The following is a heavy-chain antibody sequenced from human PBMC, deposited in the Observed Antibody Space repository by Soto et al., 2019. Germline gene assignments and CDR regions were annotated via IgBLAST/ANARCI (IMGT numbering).Heavy chain of an antibody. D-gene: IGHD5-12*01. CDR1: GFTFSSYW. CDR2: IKQDGSEK. J-gene: IGHJ4*02. V-gene: IGHV3-7*01. CDR3: AVVATIFSFDY. Sequence: GGSLRLSCAASGFTFSSYWMSWVRQAPGKGLEWVANIKQDGSEKYYVDSVKGRFTISRDNAKNSLYLQMNSLRAEDTAVYYCAVVATIFSFDYWGQGTLVTVSS.